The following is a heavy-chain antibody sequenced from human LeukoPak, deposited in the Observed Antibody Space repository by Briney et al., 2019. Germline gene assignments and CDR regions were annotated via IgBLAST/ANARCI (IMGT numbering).Heavy chain of an antibody. V-gene: IGHV3-7*01. Sequence: GGSLRLSCAASGFTFSSYWMSWVRQAPGEGLEWVANIKQDGSEKYYVDSVKGRFTISRDNAKNSLYLQMNSLRAEDTAVYYCASFDSGSYYSDYWGQGTLVTVSS. CDR2: IKQDGSEK. CDR1: GFTFSSYW. J-gene: IGHJ4*02. D-gene: IGHD1-26*01. CDR3: ASFDSGSYYSDY.